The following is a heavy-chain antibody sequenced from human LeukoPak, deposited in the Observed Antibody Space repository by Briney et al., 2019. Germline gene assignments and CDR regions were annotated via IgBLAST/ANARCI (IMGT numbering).Heavy chain of an antibody. CDR3: ARLRCGSCYPNWFDP. V-gene: IGHV4-34*01. J-gene: IGHJ5*02. CDR1: GESFSGFH. Sequence: SETLSLTCAVYGESFSGFHWSWIRQPPGKGLEWIGEINYSGSTNYNTSLKSRLTISVDTSKNQFSLKLTSVTAADTAIYYCARLRCGSCYPNWFDPWGRGTLVTVSS. D-gene: IGHD2-15*01. CDR2: INYSGST.